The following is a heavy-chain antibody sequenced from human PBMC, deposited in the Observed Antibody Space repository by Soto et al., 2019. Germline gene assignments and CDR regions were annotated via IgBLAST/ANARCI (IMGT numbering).Heavy chain of an antibody. V-gene: IGHV1-2*02. Sequence: ASVKVSCKASGYTFTSYYIHWVRQAPGQGLEWTGWINPITGGTNYAPKFQGRVTMTRDTDITTAYMELSRLRSDHTAVYYCARNYYDSSDRDYLDYWDQGTPVTVSS. J-gene: IGHJ4*02. CDR3: ARNYYDSSDRDYLDY. CDR1: GYTFTSYY. D-gene: IGHD3-22*01. CDR2: INPITGGT.